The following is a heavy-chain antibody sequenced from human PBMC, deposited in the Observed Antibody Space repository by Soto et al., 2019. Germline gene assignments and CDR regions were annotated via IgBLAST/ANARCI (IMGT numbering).Heavy chain of an antibody. CDR1: GFTFSSYW. CDR3: ARVTVGVTAGNKETGDWYFDT. Sequence: EVQLVESGGGLVQPGGSLTLSCAASGFTFSSYWMHWVRQAPGKGLMWVSRIDSDGTTTTHADSVRGRFTISRDNAKNTVYLQMNSLRVEDTAVYYCARVTVGVTAGNKETGDWYFDTCGRGTLVTVSS. D-gene: IGHD1-26*01. CDR2: IDSDGTTT. V-gene: IGHV3-74*01. J-gene: IGHJ2*01.